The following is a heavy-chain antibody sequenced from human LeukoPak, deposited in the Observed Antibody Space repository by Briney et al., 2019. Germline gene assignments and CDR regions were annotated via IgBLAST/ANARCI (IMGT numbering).Heavy chain of an antibody. CDR1: GFTFKNYG. Sequence: GGSLRLSCAASGFTFKNYGMHWVRQAPGKGLEWVGVITYDGSNKYYGDSVKGRFTISRDNSMNTLYLEMNSLRPEDTAVYYCATLWFGSGIDFDYWGQGSLVTVSS. D-gene: IGHD3-10*01. CDR2: ITYDGSNK. CDR3: ATLWFGSGIDFDY. J-gene: IGHJ4*02. V-gene: IGHV3-30*03.